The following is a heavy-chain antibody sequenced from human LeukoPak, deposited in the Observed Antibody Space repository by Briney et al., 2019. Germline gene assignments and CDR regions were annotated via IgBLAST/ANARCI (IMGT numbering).Heavy chain of an antibody. V-gene: IGHV4-59*08. J-gene: IGHJ4*02. CDR2: IYYSGST. CDR1: GGSISSYY. Sequence: SETLSLTCTVSGGSISSYYWSWIRQPPGKGLEWIGYIYYSGSTNYNPSLKSRVTISVDTSKNQFSPKVNSVTAADTALYFCARRGITYSRTFFDYWGQGTLVTVSS. D-gene: IGHD6-13*01. CDR3: ARRGITYSRTFFDY.